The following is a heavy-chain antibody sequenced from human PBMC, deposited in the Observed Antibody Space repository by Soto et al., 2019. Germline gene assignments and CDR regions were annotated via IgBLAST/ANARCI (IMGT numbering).Heavy chain of an antibody. D-gene: IGHD3-16*02. J-gene: IGHJ4*02. CDR3: ARGAGGIGGSYRPYYYFDY. CDR1: GFTFSSYA. Sequence: EVQLVESGGGLVQPGGSLRLSCAASGFTFSSYAMHWVRQAPGKGLEYVSAISSNGGSTYYANSVKGRFTISRDNSKNTLYLQMGSLRAEAMAVYYCARGAGGIGGSYRPYYYFDYWGQGTLVTVSS. V-gene: IGHV3-64*01. CDR2: ISSNGGST.